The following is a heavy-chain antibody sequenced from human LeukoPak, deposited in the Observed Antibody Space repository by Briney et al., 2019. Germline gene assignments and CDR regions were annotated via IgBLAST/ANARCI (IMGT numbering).Heavy chain of an antibody. J-gene: IGHJ3*02. V-gene: IGHV1-2*06. CDR1: GYTFTGYY. CDR2: INPNNGGT. Sequence: GASVNVSCKAYGYTFTGYYIHWVRQAPGQGLDWMGRINPNNGGTNYAQKFQGRVTMTRDMSMSTAYMELSRLRSDDTAVYYCAGEDNSSGYRPFDIWSQGTMVTVPS. CDR3: AGEDNSSGYRPFDI. D-gene: IGHD3-22*01.